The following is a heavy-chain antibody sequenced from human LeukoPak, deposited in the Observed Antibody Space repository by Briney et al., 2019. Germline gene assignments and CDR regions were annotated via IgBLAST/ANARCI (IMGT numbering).Heavy chain of an antibody. Sequence: PGRSLRLSCAASGFTFSSYGMHWVRQAPGKGLEWVAVIWYDGSNKYYADSVKGRFTISRDNAKNSLYLQMNSLRAEDTAVYYCARDTVGSNAFDIWGQGTMVTVSS. V-gene: IGHV3-33*01. CDR2: IWYDGSNK. CDR1: GFTFSSYG. J-gene: IGHJ3*02. D-gene: IGHD1-26*01. CDR3: ARDTVGSNAFDI.